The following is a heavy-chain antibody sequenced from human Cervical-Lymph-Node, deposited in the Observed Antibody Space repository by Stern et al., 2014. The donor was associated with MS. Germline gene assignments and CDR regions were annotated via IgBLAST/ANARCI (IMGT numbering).Heavy chain of an antibody. CDR1: GFSLNTSGMC. CDR3: SRYRRADCSDGVCVGGLGMDV. D-gene: IGHD2-8*01. J-gene: IGHJ6*02. CDR2: IGSEVRK. Sequence: QITLNESCPAPLQPTQTLTLTCSFSGFSLNTSGMCVSWIRQPTGKCLEWLALIGSEVRKDHITSLETRLTISQDTHKNQVVLTMTNVDHVDTATSYCSRYRRADCSDGVCVGGLGMDVWGQGTTVIVSS. V-gene: IGHV2-70*01.